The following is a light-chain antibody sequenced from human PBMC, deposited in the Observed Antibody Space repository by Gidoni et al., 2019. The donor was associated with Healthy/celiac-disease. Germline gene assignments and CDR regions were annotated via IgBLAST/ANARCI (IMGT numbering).Light chain of an antibody. CDR3: CSYAGVWV. J-gene: IGLJ3*02. V-gene: IGLV2-23*01. Sequence: SALTQPASVSGSPGKSITISCTGTSSDVGSYNLVSWYQQHPGKAPKLMIYEGSKRPSGVSNRFSGSKSGNTASLTISGLQAEDEADYYCCSYAGVWVFGGGTKLTVL. CDR2: EGS. CDR1: SSDVGSYNL.